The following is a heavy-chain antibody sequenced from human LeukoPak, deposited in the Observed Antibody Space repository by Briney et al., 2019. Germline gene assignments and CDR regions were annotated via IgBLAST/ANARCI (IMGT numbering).Heavy chain of an antibody. J-gene: IGHJ4*02. CDR3: ARRGSPPVDFDY. CDR1: GYIFNTYW. Sequence: KHGESLKISCKGSGYIFNTYWIAWVRQTPGKGLEWMGIIYPGDSDTKYSPSFEGQVTISADKSVSTAYLQWSSLEASDTAMYYCARRGSPPVDFDYWGQGTLVTVSS. CDR2: IYPGDSDT. V-gene: IGHV5-51*01.